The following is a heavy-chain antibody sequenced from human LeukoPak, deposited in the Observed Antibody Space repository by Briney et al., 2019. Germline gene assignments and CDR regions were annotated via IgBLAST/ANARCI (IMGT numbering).Heavy chain of an antibody. CDR2: FSGSGGST. Sequence: GGSLRLSCAASGFTFSRFAMSWVRQAPGKGLEWVSAFSGSGGSTYYADSVKGRFTISRDNSKNTLYLQMNSLRAEDTAVYYCAKRYSSGWYYFDYWGQGTLVTVSS. D-gene: IGHD6-19*01. CDR1: GFTFSRFA. J-gene: IGHJ4*02. CDR3: AKRYSSGWYYFDY. V-gene: IGHV3-23*01.